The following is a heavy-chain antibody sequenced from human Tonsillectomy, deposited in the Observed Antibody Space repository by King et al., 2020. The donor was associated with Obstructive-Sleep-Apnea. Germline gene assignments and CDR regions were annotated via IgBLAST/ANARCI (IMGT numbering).Heavy chain of an antibody. CDR3: ARASGSYRLDY. CDR2: IYYSGST. J-gene: IGHJ4*02. Sequence: QLQESGPGLVKPSETLSLTCTVSGGSISSYYWSWIRQPPGKGLEWIGYIYYSGSTNYNPSLKSRVTISVDTSKNQFSLKLSSVTAADTAVYYCARASGSYRLDYWGQGTLVTVSS. CDR1: GGSISSYY. V-gene: IGHV4-59*01. D-gene: IGHD1-26*01.